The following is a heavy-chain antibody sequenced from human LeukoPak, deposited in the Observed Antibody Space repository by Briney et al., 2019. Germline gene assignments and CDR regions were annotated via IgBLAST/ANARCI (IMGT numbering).Heavy chain of an antibody. Sequence: SETLSLTCAVYGGSFSGYYWSWIRQPPGKGLEWIGEINHSGSTNYNPSLKSRVTISVDTSKNQFSLELSSVTAADTAVYYCARAGVSRITIFGVARANAFDIWGQGTMVTVSS. CDR2: INHSGST. V-gene: IGHV4-34*01. D-gene: IGHD3-3*01. CDR3: ARAGVSRITIFGVARANAFDI. CDR1: GGSFSGYY. J-gene: IGHJ3*02.